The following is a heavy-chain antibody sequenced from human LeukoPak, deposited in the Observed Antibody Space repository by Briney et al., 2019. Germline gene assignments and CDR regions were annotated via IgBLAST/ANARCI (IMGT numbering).Heavy chain of an antibody. D-gene: IGHD6-13*01. CDR3: ATMTSVWYEIDY. CDR2: ISGSGGST. Sequence: GGSLRLSCAASGFTFSSYAISWVRQAPGKGLEWVSAISGSGGSTYYADSVKGRFTISRDNSKNTLYLQMNSLRAEDTAVYYCATMTSVWYEIDYWGQGTLVTVSS. V-gene: IGHV3-23*01. J-gene: IGHJ4*02. CDR1: GFTFSSYA.